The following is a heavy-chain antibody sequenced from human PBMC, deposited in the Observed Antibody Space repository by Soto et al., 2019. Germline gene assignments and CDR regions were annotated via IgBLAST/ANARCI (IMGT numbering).Heavy chain of an antibody. CDR2: IIPRFGTT. CDR1: GDSFSKYT. V-gene: IGHV1-69*01. J-gene: IGHJ4*02. D-gene: IGHD1-26*01. Sequence: QVQLVQSGAEVEKPGSSVRVSCKASGDSFSKYTVNWVRQAPRQGLEWMGGIIPRFGTTNYAPTLQDRVTITADESMNTGYMELSRLRSEDTALYYCARGRGLYNSGRSQLDSWGQGTLVTVSS. CDR3: ARGRGLYNSGRSQLDS.